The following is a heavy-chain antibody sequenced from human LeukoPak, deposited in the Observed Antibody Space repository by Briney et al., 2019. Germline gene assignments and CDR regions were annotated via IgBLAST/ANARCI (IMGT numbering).Heavy chain of an antibody. CDR2: ISGSGGNT. CDR1: GFTFSSYG. CDR3: AELGITMIGGV. J-gene: IGHJ6*04. V-gene: IGHV3-23*01. Sequence: PGGTLRLSCAASGFTFSSYGMRWVRQAPGKGLEWVSAISGSGGNTYYADSVKGRFTISRDNSKNTLYLQMNSLRAEDTAVYYCAELGITMIGGVWGKGTTVTISS. D-gene: IGHD3-10*02.